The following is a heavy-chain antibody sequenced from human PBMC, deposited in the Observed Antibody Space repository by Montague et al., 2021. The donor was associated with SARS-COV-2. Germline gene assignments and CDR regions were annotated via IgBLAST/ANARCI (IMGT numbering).Heavy chain of an antibody. Sequence: SETLSLTCTVSGVSITTYYWSWIRQPPGKGLEWIGDINYSGSTNYKPSLKSRVSFSVDASKNEFSLRLTSVSAADTAVYYCARGGGEVGGNPFDYWGQGTLVTVSS. V-gene: IGHV4-59*01. J-gene: IGHJ4*02. CDR1: GVSITTYY. CDR2: INYSGST. CDR3: ARGGGEVGGNPFDY. D-gene: IGHD4-23*01.